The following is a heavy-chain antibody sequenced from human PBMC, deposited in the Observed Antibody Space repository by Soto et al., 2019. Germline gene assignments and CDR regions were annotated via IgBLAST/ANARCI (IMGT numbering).Heavy chain of an antibody. CDR2: IYHSGST. Sequence: SETLSLTCAVSGYSISSGYYWGWIRQPPGKGLEWIGSIYHSGSTYYNPSLKSRVTISVDTSKNQPSLKLSSVTAADTAVYYCARDWGSPPGPHAFDIWGQGTMVTVSS. D-gene: IGHD3-16*01. J-gene: IGHJ3*02. CDR1: GYSISSGYY. CDR3: ARDWGSPPGPHAFDI. V-gene: IGHV4-38-2*02.